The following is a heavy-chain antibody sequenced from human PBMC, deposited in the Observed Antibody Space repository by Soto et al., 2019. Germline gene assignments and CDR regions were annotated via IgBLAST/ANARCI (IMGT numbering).Heavy chain of an antibody. D-gene: IGHD6-19*01. CDR1: GDSISSSKW. CDR2: IFHTGST. J-gene: IGHJ4*02. Sequence: QVQLQESGPGRVKSSGTLSLTCGVSGDSISSSKWWSWVRQPPGKGLEWIGDIFHTGSTNYNPSLKSRVTISIDKSKNQFSLRLSSVTAADTAVYYCAYSTGWYRIDNWGQGSLVTVSS. CDR3: AYSTGWYRIDN. V-gene: IGHV4-4*02.